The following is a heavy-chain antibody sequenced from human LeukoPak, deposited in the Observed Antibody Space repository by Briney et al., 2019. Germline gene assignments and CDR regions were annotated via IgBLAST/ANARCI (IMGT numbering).Heavy chain of an antibody. CDR2: IYHSGST. Sequence: PSETLSLTCTVSGYSISSGYYWGWIRQPPGKGLEWSGSIYHSGSTYYNPSLKSRVTISVDTSKNQFSLKQSSVTAADTAVYYCARWGVAARRGAGYYFDYWGQGTLVTVSS. CDR3: ARWGVAARRGAGYYFDY. D-gene: IGHD6-6*01. J-gene: IGHJ4*02. V-gene: IGHV4-38-2*02. CDR1: GYSISSGYY.